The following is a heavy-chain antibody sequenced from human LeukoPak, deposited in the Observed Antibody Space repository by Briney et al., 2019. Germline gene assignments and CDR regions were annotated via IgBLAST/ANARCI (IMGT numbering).Heavy chain of an antibody. Sequence: GGSLRLSCAASGFTFRSYTMNWVRQAPGKGLEWVSSISTSSSSINYADSVKGRFTISRDNAKNSLYLQMNSLRAEDTAVYYCARAPDMNTEGGYWGQGTLVTVSS. V-gene: IGHV3-21*01. CDR3: ARAPDMNTEGGY. CDR1: GFTFRSYT. J-gene: IGHJ4*02. CDR2: ISTSSSSI. D-gene: IGHD3-16*01.